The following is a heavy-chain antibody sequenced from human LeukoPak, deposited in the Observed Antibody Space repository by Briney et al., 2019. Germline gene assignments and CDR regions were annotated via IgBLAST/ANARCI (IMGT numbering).Heavy chain of an antibody. J-gene: IGHJ4*02. D-gene: IGHD6-13*01. CDR1: GGSISSYY. CDR2: IYDSGST. V-gene: IGHV4-59*01. Sequence: SETLSLTCTVSGGSISSYYWSWIRQPPGKGLEWIGYIYDSGSTNYNPSLKSRVTISVDTSKNQFSLKLSSATAADTAVYYCARGGDYSSSWYASRSPQPDYWGQGTLVTVSS. CDR3: ARGGDYSSSWYASRSPQPDY.